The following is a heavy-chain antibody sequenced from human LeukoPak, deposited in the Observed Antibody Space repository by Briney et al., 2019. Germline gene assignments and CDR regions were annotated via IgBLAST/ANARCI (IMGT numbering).Heavy chain of an antibody. CDR3: ARVISSYCGGDCLGYYFDY. Sequence: SQTLSLTCTVSGGSISSGGYYWSWIRQHPGKGLEWIGYIYYSGSTYYNPSLKSRVTISVDTSKNQFSLKLSSVTAADTAVYYCARVISSYCGGDCLGYYFDYWGQGTLVTVSS. V-gene: IGHV4-31*03. D-gene: IGHD2-21*02. J-gene: IGHJ4*02. CDR1: GGSISSGGYY. CDR2: IYYSGST.